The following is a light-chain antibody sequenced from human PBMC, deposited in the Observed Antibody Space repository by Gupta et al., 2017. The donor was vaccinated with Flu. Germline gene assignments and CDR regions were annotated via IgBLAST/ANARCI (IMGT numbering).Light chain of an antibody. V-gene: IGKV3-11*01. CDR3: QQGRNWPLT. Sequence: EIVLPQSPATLSLSPGERATLSCRASQSVSSYLAWYQQKPGQAPPLLIYDASNRATGIPARFSGSGSGTDFTLTISSREPEDVGIYYCQQGRNWPLTFGGGTKVEIK. J-gene: IGKJ4*01. CDR2: DAS. CDR1: QSVSSY.